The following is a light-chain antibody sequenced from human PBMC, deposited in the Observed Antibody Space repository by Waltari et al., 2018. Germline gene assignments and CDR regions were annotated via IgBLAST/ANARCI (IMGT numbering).Light chain of an antibody. CDR2: EVS. V-gene: IGLV2-8*01. CDR3: SSYAGSNNRV. CDR1: SSDVGGYNY. Sequence: QSALTQPPSASGSPGQSVTLSCTGTSSDVGGYNYVSWYQQHPGKAPKRMIYEVSKRTSGVTDRFYGSKSGNAASLTGSGLKAEDEADYYCSSYAGSNNRVFGGGTKRPVL. J-gene: IGLJ3*02.